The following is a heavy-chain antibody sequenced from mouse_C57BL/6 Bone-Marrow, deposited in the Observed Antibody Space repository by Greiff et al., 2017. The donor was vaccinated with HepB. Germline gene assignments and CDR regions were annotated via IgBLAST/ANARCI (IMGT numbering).Heavy chain of an antibody. CDR3: ARKDYGSSYGYAMRY. V-gene: IGHV1-64*01. Sequence: VQLQQPGAELVKPGASVKLSCKASGYTFTSYWMHWVKQRPGQGLEWIGMIHPNSGSPNYNEKFKSKATLTVDKSSSTAYMQLSSLTSEDSAVYYLARKDYGSSYGYAMRYSGQGTSVTVSS. D-gene: IGHD1-1*01. J-gene: IGHJ4*01. CDR2: IHPNSGSP. CDR1: GYTFTSYW.